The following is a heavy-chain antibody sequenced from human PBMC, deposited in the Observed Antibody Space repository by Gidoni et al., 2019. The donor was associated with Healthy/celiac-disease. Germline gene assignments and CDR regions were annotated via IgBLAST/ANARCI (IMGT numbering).Heavy chain of an antibody. Sequence: QVQLQQSGPGLVKPSQTLSLTCAIPGDSVSSNRAAWNWTTPSPSRGLEWLGRTYYRSKWYNDYAVSVKSRITINPDTSKNQFSLQLNSVTPEDTAVYYCARGGMVVGDGYSSSIRAGDAFDIWGQGTMVTVSS. D-gene: IGHD6-13*01. CDR2: TYYRSKWYN. V-gene: IGHV6-1*01. CDR1: GDSVSSNRAA. J-gene: IGHJ3*02. CDR3: ARGGMVVGDGYSSSIRAGDAFDI.